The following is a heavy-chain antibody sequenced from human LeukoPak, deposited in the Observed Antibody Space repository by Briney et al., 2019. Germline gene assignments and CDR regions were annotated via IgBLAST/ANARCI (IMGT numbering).Heavy chain of an antibody. CDR3: ARHRYYYRSGSYYGAPYCMDV. D-gene: IGHD3-10*01. CDR1: GFTFSSYG. V-gene: IGHV4-39*01. CDR2: IYYSGST. J-gene: IGHJ6*03. Sequence: GTLRLSCAASGFTFSSYGMTWVRQAPGKGLEWIGSIYYSGSTYYNPSLKSRVTISVDTSKNQFSLKLSSVTAADTAVYYCARHRYYYRSGSYYGAPYCMDVWGKGTTVTVSS.